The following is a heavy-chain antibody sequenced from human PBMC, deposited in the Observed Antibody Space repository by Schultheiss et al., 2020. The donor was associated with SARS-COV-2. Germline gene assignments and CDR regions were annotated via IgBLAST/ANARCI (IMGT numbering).Heavy chain of an antibody. Sequence: SVKVSCKTSGGTFSSYAVSWVRQAPGQGLEWMGGIIPIFGTANYAQKFQGRVTITADKSTSTAYMELSSLRSDDTAVYYCARDLSSSVPWPEYYYYGMDVWGQGTTVTVSS. CDR1: GGTFSSYA. CDR3: ARDLSSSVPWPEYYYYGMDV. D-gene: IGHD6-6*01. V-gene: IGHV1-69*06. J-gene: IGHJ6*02. CDR2: IIPIFGTA.